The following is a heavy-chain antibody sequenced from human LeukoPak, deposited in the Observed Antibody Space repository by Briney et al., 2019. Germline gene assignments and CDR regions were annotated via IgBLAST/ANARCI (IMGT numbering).Heavy chain of an antibody. CDR3: ARVKDYYDGSVYYFLDY. D-gene: IGHD3-22*01. J-gene: IGHJ4*02. Sequence: SQTLSLTCAISGDSFSSNTAAWNWIRQSPSRGLEWLGRTYYRSKWYNDYAVSVKSRITINPDTSKNQFSQQLNSVTSVDTAVYFCARVKDYYDGSVYYFLDYWGQGTLVTVSS. CDR1: GDSFSSNTAA. V-gene: IGHV6-1*01. CDR2: TYYRSKWYN.